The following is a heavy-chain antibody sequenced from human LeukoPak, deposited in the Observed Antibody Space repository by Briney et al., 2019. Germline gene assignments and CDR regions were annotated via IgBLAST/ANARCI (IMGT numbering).Heavy chain of an antibody. J-gene: IGHJ4*02. CDR1: GGTFSSYA. CDR3: ARGGVSIAARPDDY. V-gene: IGHV1-69*05. CDR2: IIPIFGTA. D-gene: IGHD6-6*01. Sequence: SVKVSCKASGGTFSSYAISWVRQAPGQGLEWMGGIIPIFGTANYAQEFQGRVTITTDESTSTAYMELSSLRSDDTAVYYCARGGVSIAARPDDYWGQGTLVTVSS.